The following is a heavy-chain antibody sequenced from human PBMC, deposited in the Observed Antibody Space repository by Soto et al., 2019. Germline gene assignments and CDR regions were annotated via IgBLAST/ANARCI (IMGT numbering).Heavy chain of an antibody. CDR2: INAGNGNT. CDR1: GYTFTSCA. V-gene: IGHV1-3*05. CDR3: ARGITLPTPLDY. Sequence: QVQLVQSGAEEKKPGASVKVSCKASGYTFTSCAMHWVRQSSGQRLEWMGWINAGNGNTKYSQKFQGRVTITRDTSASTAYMELSSLRSEDTAVYYCARGITLPTPLDYWGQGTLVTVSS. J-gene: IGHJ4*02. D-gene: IGHD1-20*01.